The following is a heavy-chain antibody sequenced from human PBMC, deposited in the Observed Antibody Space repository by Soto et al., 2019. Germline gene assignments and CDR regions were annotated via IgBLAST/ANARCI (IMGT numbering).Heavy chain of an antibody. CDR2: ISYDGSNK. J-gene: IGHJ3*02. V-gene: IGHV3-30-3*01. CDR3: ASNTVVTLRAAFDI. Sequence: GGSLRLSCAASGFTFSSYAMHWVRQAPGKGLEWVAVISYDGSNKYYADSVKGRFTISRDNSKNTLYLQMNSLRAEDTAVYFCASNTVVTLRAAFDIWGQGTMVTVSS. CDR1: GFTFSSYA. D-gene: IGHD2-21*02.